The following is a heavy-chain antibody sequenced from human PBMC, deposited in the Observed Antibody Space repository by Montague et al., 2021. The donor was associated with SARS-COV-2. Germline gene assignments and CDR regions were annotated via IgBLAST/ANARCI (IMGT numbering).Heavy chain of an antibody. CDR1: GDSTRSSY. Sequence: SETLSLTCTVSGDSTRSSYWNWIRQPPGKGLEYIGYTYYSGVANYNPSLRSRVTISLDTPKNQFSLNLRSVTAADTAVYYCARSVVGGTYRHTRWFDPWGQGTLVTVFS. J-gene: IGHJ5*02. D-gene: IGHD3-16*02. CDR2: TYYSGVA. V-gene: IGHV4-59*13. CDR3: ARSVVGGTYRHTRWFDP.